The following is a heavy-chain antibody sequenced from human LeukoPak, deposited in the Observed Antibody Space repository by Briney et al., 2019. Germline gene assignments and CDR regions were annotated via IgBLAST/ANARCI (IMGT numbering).Heavy chain of an antibody. CDR3: AKTCGGSCYSDFDY. Sequence: GGSLRLSCAASGFTFSSYAMTWVRQAPGKGLEWVSAISGSGGSTYYAESVKGRFTISRDNSKNTLYLQMSSLGAEDTAVYYCAKTCGGSCYSDFDYWGQGTLVTVSS. CDR1: GFTFSSYA. CDR2: ISGSGGST. J-gene: IGHJ4*02. D-gene: IGHD2-15*01. V-gene: IGHV3-23*01.